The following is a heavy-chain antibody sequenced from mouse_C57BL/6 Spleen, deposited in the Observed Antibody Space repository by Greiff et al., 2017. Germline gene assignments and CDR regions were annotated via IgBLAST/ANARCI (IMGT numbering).Heavy chain of an antibody. CDR1: GFTFSDYY. Sequence: EVQLVESEGGLVQPGSSIKLSCTASGFTFSDYYMAWVRQVPEKGLEWVANINYDGSSTYYLDSLKSRFIISRDNAKNILYLQMSSLKSEDTATYYLTRGGYESDWYFDVWGTGTTVTVSS. CDR2: INYDGSST. CDR3: TRGGYESDWYFDV. J-gene: IGHJ1*03. V-gene: IGHV5-16*01. D-gene: IGHD2-2*01.